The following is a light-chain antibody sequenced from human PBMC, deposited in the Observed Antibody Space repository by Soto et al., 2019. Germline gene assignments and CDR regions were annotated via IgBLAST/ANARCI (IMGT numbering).Light chain of an antibody. CDR3: QQSYMDPIT. CDR2: DAS. V-gene: IGKV1-39*01. J-gene: IGKJ5*01. Sequence: DLQKTQSPSSLSASVGNRFTLTCRASQSISTYLNWYQKKPGKAPNLLIYDASRLQSGVPSRFSGSGGGTDFTLSISSVQPGDFATYFCQQSYMDPITFGQGTRLEIK. CDR1: QSISTY.